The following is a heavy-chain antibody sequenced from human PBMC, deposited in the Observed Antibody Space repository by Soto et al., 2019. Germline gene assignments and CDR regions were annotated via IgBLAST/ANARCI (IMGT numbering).Heavy chain of an antibody. D-gene: IGHD3-22*01. V-gene: IGHV3-33*01. J-gene: IGHJ4*02. CDR1: GFTFSSYG. CDR2: IWYDGSNK. Sequence: PGGSLRLSCAASGFTFSSYGMHWVRQAPGKGLEWVAVIWYDGSNKYYVDSVKGRLTISRDNSKNTLYLQMNSLRAEDTAVYYCATSGLDYYDSSGYFAGFEYWGQGTLVTVSS. CDR3: ATSGLDYYDSSGYFAGFEY.